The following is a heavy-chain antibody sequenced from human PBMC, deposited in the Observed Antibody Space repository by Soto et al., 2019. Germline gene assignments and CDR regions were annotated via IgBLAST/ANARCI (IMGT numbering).Heavy chain of an antibody. V-gene: IGHV1-3*01. J-gene: IGHJ4*02. D-gene: IGHD3-22*01. CDR1: GYTFTSYA. Sequence: GASVKVSCKASGYTFTSYAMHWVRQAPGQRLEWMGWINAGNGNTKYSQQFQGRVAITRDTSASTAYMELSSLRSEDTAVYYCARSSGYYYLEYWGQGTLVTVSS. CDR3: ARSSGYYYLEY. CDR2: INAGNGNT.